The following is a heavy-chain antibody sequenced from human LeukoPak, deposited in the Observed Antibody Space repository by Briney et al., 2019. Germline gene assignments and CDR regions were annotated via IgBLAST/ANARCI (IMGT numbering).Heavy chain of an antibody. D-gene: IGHD1-1*01. Sequence: SQTLSLTCAISGDSVSTSSVAWNWLRPSPSRSLEWLGRTYYRSKWNNDYAVSVKIRIIINPDTSKNQFSLQLNSVTPEDTAVYYCARYNWNGGRAFDVWGQGTTVTVSS. CDR2: TYYRSKWNN. CDR1: GDSVSTSSVA. CDR3: ARYNWNGGRAFDV. J-gene: IGHJ3*01. V-gene: IGHV6-1*01.